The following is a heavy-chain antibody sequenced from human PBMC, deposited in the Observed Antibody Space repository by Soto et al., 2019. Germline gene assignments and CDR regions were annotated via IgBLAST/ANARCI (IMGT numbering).Heavy chain of an antibody. J-gene: IGHJ6*02. CDR1: GFTFISYE. Sequence: PGGSLRLSCAASGFTFISYEINWVRQAPCKGLEWVSYISRSGSTIYYTDSVKGRFTISRDNAKNSLYLQMNSLRAEDTAVYYCAMKYGMDVWGQGTTVTVSS. CDR2: ISRSGSTI. V-gene: IGHV3-48*03. CDR3: AMKYGMDV.